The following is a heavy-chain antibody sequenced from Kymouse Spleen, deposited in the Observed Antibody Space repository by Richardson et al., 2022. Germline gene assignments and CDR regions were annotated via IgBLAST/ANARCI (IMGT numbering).Heavy chain of an antibody. CDR2: TYYRSKWYN. J-gene: IGHJ6*02. CDR1: GDSVSSNSAA. D-gene: IGHD5-12*01. CDR3: ARESHVDIVATINYYGMDV. Sequence: QVQLQQSGPGLVKPSQTLSLTCAISGDSVSSNSAAWNWIRQSPSRGLEWLGRTYYRSKWYNDYAVSVKSRITINPDTSKNQFSLQLNSVTPEDTAVYYCARESHVDIVATINYYGMDVWGQGTTVTVSS. V-gene: IGHV6-1*01.